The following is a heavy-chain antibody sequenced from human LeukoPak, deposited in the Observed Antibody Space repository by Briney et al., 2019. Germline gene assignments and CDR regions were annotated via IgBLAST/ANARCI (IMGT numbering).Heavy chain of an antibody. CDR1: GFTFSDYY. V-gene: IGHV3-48*04. Sequence: GGSLRLSCAASGFTFSDYYMNWVRQAPGKGLEWVSYISSSSSSIHYADSVKGRFTISRDNAKNSLYLQMNSLRAEDTAVYYCARDPVLRFLEWLQGDNKINWFDPWGQGTLVTVSS. CDR2: ISSSSSSI. CDR3: ARDPVLRFLEWLQGDNKINWFDP. J-gene: IGHJ5*02. D-gene: IGHD3-3*01.